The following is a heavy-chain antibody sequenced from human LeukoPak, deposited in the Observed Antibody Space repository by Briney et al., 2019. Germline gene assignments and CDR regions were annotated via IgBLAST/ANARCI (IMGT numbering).Heavy chain of an antibody. Sequence: PSETLSLTCTVSGASINSHYWSWIRQPAGKGLEWIGRIYISGSTNYNSSLQSRVTMSVDTSKNQFSLKLTSVTAADTAVYYCARALNPLPGTYYFDYWGQGTLVTVTS. CDR2: IYISGST. V-gene: IGHV4-4*07. CDR1: GASINSHY. D-gene: IGHD2-15*01. J-gene: IGHJ4*02. CDR3: ARALNPLPGTYYFDY.